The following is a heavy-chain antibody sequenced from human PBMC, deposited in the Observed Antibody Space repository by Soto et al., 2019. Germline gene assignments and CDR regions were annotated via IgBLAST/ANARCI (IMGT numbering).Heavy chain of an antibody. V-gene: IGHV1-2*02. D-gene: IGHD3-3*02. CDR1: GYTFSGYY. CDR2: INTLSGDT. CDR3: ARSLLNVILPLAY. J-gene: IGHJ4*02. Sequence: QVQLVQSGAEVKKPGASVKVSCKASGYTFSGYYMHWVRQAPGQGLEWMGWINTLSGDTSFPQKFQGRLAMTRDTAIDTAFMEVSRLTSDDTAIYYCARSLLNVILPLAYWGQGTLVSVSS.